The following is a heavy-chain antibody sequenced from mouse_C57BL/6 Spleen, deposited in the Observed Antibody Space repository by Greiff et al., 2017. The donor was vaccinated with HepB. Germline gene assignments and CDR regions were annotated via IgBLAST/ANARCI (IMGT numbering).Heavy chain of an antibody. CDR2: ISSDSSTI. CDR3: SREDGYRCYAMDY. V-gene: IGHV5-17*01. J-gene: IGHJ4*01. D-gene: IGHD2-3*01. Sequence: EVKLVESGGGLVKPGGSLKLSCAASGFTFSDYGMHWVRQAPEKGLEWVAYISSDSSTIYYADTVTGRFTISRDNAKNTLFLQMTSLRSEDTAMYYCSREDGYRCYAMDYWGQGTSVTVSS. CDR1: GFTFSDYG.